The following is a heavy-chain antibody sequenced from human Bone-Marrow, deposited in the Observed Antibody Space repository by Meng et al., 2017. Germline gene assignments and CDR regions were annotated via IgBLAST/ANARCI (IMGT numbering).Heavy chain of an antibody. Sequence: QVQLQQWGAGLVKPSETRSRTCAVYGGSVSGYYWSWIRQPPGKGLEWIGEINHSGSTNYNPSLKSRVTISVDTSKNQFSLKLSSVTAADTAVYYCARVAYRWGGDCSYFDYWGQGTLVTVSS. J-gene: IGHJ4*02. CDR1: GGSVSGYY. V-gene: IGHV4-34*01. CDR3: ARVAYRWGGDCSYFDY. D-gene: IGHD2-21*02. CDR2: INHSGST.